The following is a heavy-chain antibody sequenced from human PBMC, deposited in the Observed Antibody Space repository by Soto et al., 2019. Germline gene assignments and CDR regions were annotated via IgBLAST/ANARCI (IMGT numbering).Heavy chain of an antibody. CDR3: VKGDYPGLNTYWFDP. V-gene: IGHV3-64D*08. CDR1: GFTFSSYA. CDR2: IHSNGGST. Sequence: GGSLRLSCSASGFTFSSYAMLWVRQAPGKGLEYVSGIHSNGGSTYYADSVKGRFTISRDNPKNTLYLQMSSLRAEDTAVYYCVKGDYPGLNTYWFDPWGQGTLVTVSS. J-gene: IGHJ5*02. D-gene: IGHD4-17*01.